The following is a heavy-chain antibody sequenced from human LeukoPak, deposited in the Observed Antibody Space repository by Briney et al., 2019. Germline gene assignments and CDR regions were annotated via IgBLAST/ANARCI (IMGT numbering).Heavy chain of an antibody. CDR3: ARDVRGRAVAGSGTYAFDI. CDR2: ISYDGSHK. D-gene: IGHD6-19*01. CDR1: GFTFSSYW. Sequence: GGSLRLSCAASGFTFSSYWMHWVRQAPGKGLECVTLISYDGSHKDYADSVKGRFTISRDNSKNTLYLQMNSLRAEDTAVYYCARDVRGRAVAGSGTYAFDIWGQGTMVTVSS. J-gene: IGHJ3*02. V-gene: IGHV3-30*03.